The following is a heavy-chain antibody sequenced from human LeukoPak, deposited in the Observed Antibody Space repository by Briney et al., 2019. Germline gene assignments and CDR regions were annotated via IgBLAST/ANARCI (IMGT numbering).Heavy chain of an antibody. D-gene: IGHD3-10*01. J-gene: IGHJ4*02. CDR2: IYYSGST. V-gene: IGHV4-59*01. CDR3: ARSPAGSRRDSDY. CDR1: GGSISGYY. Sequence: PSETLSLTCGVSGGSISGYYWSWIRQSPGKGLEWIGYIYYSGSTNYNPSLRSRATILVDTSKNQFSLELTSVAAADTAVYYCARSPAGSRRDSDYWGQGILVTVSS.